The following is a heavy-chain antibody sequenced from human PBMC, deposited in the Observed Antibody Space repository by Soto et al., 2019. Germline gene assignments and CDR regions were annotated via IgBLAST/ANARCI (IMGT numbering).Heavy chain of an antibody. CDR1: GFTFSSYW. D-gene: IGHD5-18*01. CDR2: INSDGSST. Sequence: GGSLRLSCAASGFTFSSYWMHWVRQAPGKGLVWVSRINSDGSSTSYADSVKGRFTISRDNAKNTLYLQMNSLRAEDTAVYYCARSGDTAMDTGWFDPWGQGTLVTVSS. J-gene: IGHJ5*02. CDR3: ARSGDTAMDTGWFDP. V-gene: IGHV3-74*01.